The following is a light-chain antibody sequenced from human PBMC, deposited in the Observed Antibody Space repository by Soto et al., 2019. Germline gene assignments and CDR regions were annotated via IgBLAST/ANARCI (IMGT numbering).Light chain of an antibody. J-gene: IGKJ1*01. Sequence: EIVLTQSPGTLSLSPGERATLSCRASQSVSSSFLAWFQQKPGQAPRLLIYAATIRAAGIPDRFSGSGSGTDFALTISRLEPEDFAVYYCQQYGSSLSWTFGQGTKV. V-gene: IGKV3-20*01. CDR2: AAT. CDR3: QQYGSSLSWT. CDR1: QSVSSSF.